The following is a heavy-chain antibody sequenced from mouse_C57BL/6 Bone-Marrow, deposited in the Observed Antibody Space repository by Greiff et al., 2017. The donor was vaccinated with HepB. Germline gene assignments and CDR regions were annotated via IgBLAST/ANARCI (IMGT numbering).Heavy chain of an antibody. CDR1: GYTFTSYG. CDR2: IYPRSGNT. CDR3: AREDYYGSSHWYFDV. Sequence: VQLQQSGAELARPGASVKLSCKASGYTFTSYGISWVKQRTGQGLEWIGEIYPRSGNTYYNEKFKGEATLTADKSSSTAYMELRSLTSEDSAVYFCAREDYYGSSHWYFDVWGTGTTVTVSS. D-gene: IGHD1-1*01. J-gene: IGHJ1*03. V-gene: IGHV1-81*01.